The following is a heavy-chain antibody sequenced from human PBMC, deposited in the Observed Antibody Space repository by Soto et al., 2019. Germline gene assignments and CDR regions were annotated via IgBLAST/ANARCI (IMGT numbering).Heavy chain of an antibody. CDR2: IKSKTDGGTT. J-gene: IGHJ5*02. D-gene: IGHD2-15*01. Sequence: GGSLRLSCAASGFTFSNAWMNWVRQAPGKGLEWVGRIKSKTDGGTTDYAAPVKGRFTISRDDSKNTLYLQMNSLKTEDTAVYYCTPLRPYCSGGSCHQANWFDPWGQGTLVTVSS. CDR1: GFTFSNAW. V-gene: IGHV3-15*07. CDR3: TPLRPYCSGGSCHQANWFDP.